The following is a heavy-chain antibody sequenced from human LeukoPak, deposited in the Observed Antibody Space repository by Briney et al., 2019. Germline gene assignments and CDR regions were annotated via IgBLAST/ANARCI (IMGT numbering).Heavy chain of an antibody. D-gene: IGHD3-22*01. J-gene: IGHJ4*02. Sequence: ASVKVSCKASGYTFTSYYMHWVRQAPGQGLEWMGIINPSGGSTSYAQKSQGRVTMTRDTSTSTVYMELSSLRSEDTAVYYCARDGPYYYDSSGYYFDYWGQGTLVTVSS. CDR2: INPSGGST. CDR3: ARDGPYYYDSSGYYFDY. CDR1: GYTFTSYY. V-gene: IGHV1-46*01.